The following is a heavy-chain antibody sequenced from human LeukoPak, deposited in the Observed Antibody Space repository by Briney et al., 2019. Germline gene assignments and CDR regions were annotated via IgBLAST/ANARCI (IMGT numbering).Heavy chain of an antibody. V-gene: IGHV1-46*01. CDR1: GYTFTRKY. D-gene: IGHD3-10*01. Sequence: ASVKVSCKAFGYTFTRKYMHWVRQAPGQGLEWMGIINPSGGSTSYAQKFQGRVTMTRDMSTSTVYMELSSLRSEDAAVYYCASGEFGEYFQHWGQGTLVTVSS. J-gene: IGHJ1*01. CDR3: ASGEFGEYFQH. CDR2: INPSGGST.